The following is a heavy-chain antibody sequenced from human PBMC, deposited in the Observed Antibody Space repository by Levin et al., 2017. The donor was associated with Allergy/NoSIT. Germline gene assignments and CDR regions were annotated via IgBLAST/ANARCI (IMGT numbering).Heavy chain of an antibody. D-gene: IGHD3-3*01. Sequence: GESLKISCAASGFTFSSYGMHWVRQAPGKGLEWVAVIWYDGSNKYYADSVKGRFTISRDNSKNTLYLQMNSLRAEDTAVYYCARDQSRITIFGVDLEYYGMDVWGQGTTVTVSS. CDR2: IWYDGSNK. CDR1: GFTFSSYG. J-gene: IGHJ6*02. V-gene: IGHV3-33*01. CDR3: ARDQSRITIFGVDLEYYGMDV.